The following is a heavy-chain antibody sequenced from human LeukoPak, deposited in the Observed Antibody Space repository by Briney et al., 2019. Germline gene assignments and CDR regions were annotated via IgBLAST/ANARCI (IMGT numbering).Heavy chain of an antibody. J-gene: IGHJ6*02. CDR2: ISWNSGTK. CDR3: AVLHYYAMDV. D-gene: IGHD2-8*01. CDR1: GFTSDDYA. Sequence: GGSLRLSCAASGFTSDDYAMHWVRQEPGKGLEWVSGISWNSGTKGYADSVKGRLTISRDNAKNSLYLQMNSLRGEDAALYYCAVLHYYAMDVWGQGTTVTVSS. V-gene: IGHV3-9*02.